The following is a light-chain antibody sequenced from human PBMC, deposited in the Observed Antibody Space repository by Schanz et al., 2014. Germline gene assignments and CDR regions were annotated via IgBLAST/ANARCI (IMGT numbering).Light chain of an antibody. V-gene: IGKV3-11*01. J-gene: IGKJ4*01. Sequence: EIVLTQSPATLSLSPGERATLSCRASQSVSIYLAWYQQKPGQAPRLLIYDASNRATGIPARFSGSGSGTDFTLTISSLEAEDFAVYYCQHRSSWPLTFGGGTKVEIK. CDR1: QSVSIY. CDR2: DAS. CDR3: QHRSSWPLT.